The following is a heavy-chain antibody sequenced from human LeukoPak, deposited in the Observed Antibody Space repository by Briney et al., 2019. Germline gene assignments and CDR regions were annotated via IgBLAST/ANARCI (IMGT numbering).Heavy chain of an antibody. CDR3: VRDDGYYGVDY. CDR1: GFTFSSHW. CDR2: IKSDGTYS. V-gene: IGHV3-74*01. J-gene: IGHJ4*02. Sequence: GGSLRLSCAASGFTFSSHWMHWVRQAPGKGLVCASRIKSDGTYSDYGDSVRGRFTISRDNAKDTLYLHMNSLRVEDTAVYYCVRDDGYYGVDYWGQGTLVTVSS. D-gene: IGHD4-17*01.